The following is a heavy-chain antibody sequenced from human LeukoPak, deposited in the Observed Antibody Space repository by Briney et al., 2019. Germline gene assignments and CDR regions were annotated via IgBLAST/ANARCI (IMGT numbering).Heavy chain of an antibody. Sequence: GGSLRLSCAASGFTFSDHYMDWVRQAPGKRLEWVGRTRNKANSYTTEYAASVKGRFTISRDDSKNSLYLQMNSLKTEDTAVYYCARGNGYFDSLNYYYGMDVWGQGTTVTVSS. V-gene: IGHV3-72*01. D-gene: IGHD3-9*01. CDR2: TRNKANSYTT. CDR1: GFTFSDHY. J-gene: IGHJ6*02. CDR3: ARGNGYFDSLNYYYGMDV.